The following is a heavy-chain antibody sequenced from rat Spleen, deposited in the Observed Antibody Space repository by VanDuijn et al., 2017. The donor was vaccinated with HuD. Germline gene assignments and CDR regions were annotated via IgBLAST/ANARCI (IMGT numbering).Heavy chain of an antibody. D-gene: IGHD1-11*01. CDR3: ERHRPMGYGGYIEPLDY. V-gene: IGHV5S10*01. Sequence: EVQLVESGGGLVQPGRSLKLSCAASGFTFSDYYMAWVRQAPTKGLEWVTTISSDGGRNFYRDSGKGRFTISRDNAKSTLYLQMDSLRSEDTATYYCERHRPMGYGGYIEPLDYWCQGVMVTVSS. CDR2: ISSDGGRN. J-gene: IGHJ2*01. CDR1: GFTFSDYY.